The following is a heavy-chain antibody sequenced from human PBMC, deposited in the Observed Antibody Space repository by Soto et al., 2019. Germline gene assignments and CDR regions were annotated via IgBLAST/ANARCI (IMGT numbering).Heavy chain of an antibody. Sequence: GGSLRLSCAASGLTFTTYTLNWVRQAPGMGLEWVSSISSTSTYIYYADSVRGRVTISRDSAKNSLYLQMNSLRAEDTAVYYCATDYYGDSAFDSWGQGTLVTVSS. J-gene: IGHJ4*02. CDR2: ISSTSTYI. D-gene: IGHD4-17*01. CDR3: ATDYYGDSAFDS. CDR1: GLTFTTYT. V-gene: IGHV3-21*01.